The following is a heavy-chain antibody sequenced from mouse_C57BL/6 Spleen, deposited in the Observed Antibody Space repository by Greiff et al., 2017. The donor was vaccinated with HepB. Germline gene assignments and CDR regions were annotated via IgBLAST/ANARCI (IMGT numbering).Heavy chain of an antibody. CDR3: ARSAYDGYYFYAMDY. V-gene: IGHV1-61*01. J-gene: IGHJ4*01. CDR2: IYPSDSET. Sequence: QVQLQQPGAELVRPGSSVKLSCKASGYTFTSYWMDWVKQRPGQGLEWIGNIYPSDSETHYNQKFKDKATLTVDKSSSTAYMQLSSLTSEDSAVYYCARSAYDGYYFYAMDYWGQGTSATVSS. D-gene: IGHD2-3*01. CDR1: GYTFTSYW.